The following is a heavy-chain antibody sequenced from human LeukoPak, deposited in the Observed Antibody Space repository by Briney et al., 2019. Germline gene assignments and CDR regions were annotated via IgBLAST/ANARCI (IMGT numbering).Heavy chain of an antibody. CDR2: MNPNSGNT. V-gene: IGHV1-8*03. CDR1: GYTFTSYD. CDR3: AKDILHSSSWYPIDAFDI. D-gene: IGHD6-13*01. J-gene: IGHJ3*02. Sequence: GASVKVSCKASGYTFTSYDINWVRQATGQGLEWMGWMNPNSGNTGYAQKFQGRVTITRNTSISTAYMELSSLRAEDTAVYYCAKDILHSSSWYPIDAFDIWGQGTMVTVSS.